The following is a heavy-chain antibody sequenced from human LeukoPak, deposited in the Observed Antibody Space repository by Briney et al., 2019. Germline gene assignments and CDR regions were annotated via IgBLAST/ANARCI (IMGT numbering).Heavy chain of an antibody. V-gene: IGHV3-74*01. Sequence: PGGSLRLSCAASGFTFSSYWMHWVRQAPGKGLVWVSRIYSDGSSTNYADSVKGRFTSSRDNAKNTLFLQMNSLRAEDTAVYYCIRGGSTYFQHWGQGTLVTVSS. CDR1: GFTFSSYW. D-gene: IGHD5/OR15-5a*01. J-gene: IGHJ1*01. CDR2: IYSDGSST. CDR3: IRGGSTYFQH.